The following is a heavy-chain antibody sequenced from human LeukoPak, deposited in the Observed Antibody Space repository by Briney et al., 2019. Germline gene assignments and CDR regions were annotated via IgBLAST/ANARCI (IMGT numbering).Heavy chain of an antibody. D-gene: IGHD5-18*01. J-gene: IGHJ4*02. CDR3: ARDGRTPMVPRIFDN. CDR1: GYTYASYG. V-gene: IGHV1-18*01. CDR2: ISAYNGNT. Sequence: ASVKVSCKASGYTYASYGISWVRQAPGQGLEWMAWISAYNGNTYYAEKFQDRVTVTSDTSTTTASMELRSLRSDDTAVYFCARDGRTPMVPRIFDNWGQGTLVTVSS.